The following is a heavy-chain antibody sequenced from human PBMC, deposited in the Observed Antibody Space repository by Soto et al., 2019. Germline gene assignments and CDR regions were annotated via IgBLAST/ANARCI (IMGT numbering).Heavy chain of an antibody. D-gene: IGHD3-3*01. CDR3: AKAPPDTIFGVVTGIFDY. Sequence: GGSLRLSCAASGFTFSSYAMSWVRQAPGKGLEWVSAISGSGGSTYYADSVKGRFTISRDNSKNTLYLRMNSLRAEDTAVYYCAKAPPDTIFGVVTGIFDYWGQGTLVTVSS. CDR1: GFTFSSYA. V-gene: IGHV3-23*01. CDR2: ISGSGGST. J-gene: IGHJ4*02.